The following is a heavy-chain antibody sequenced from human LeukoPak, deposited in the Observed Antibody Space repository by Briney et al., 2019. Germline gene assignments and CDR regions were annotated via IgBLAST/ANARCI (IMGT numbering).Heavy chain of an antibody. V-gene: IGHV1-18*01. CDR3: ARGGYYGSGSSIRYYGLGV. Sequence: ASVKVSCKASGYTFINYGITWVRQAPGQGLQCMGWSSPYDDYTYYAQMFQGRVTMTTDTSTRTASMELRSLRSDDTAVYYCARGGYYGSGSSIRYYGLGVWGQGTTVTVSS. J-gene: IGHJ6*02. D-gene: IGHD3-10*01. CDR1: GYTFINYG. CDR2: SSPYDDYT.